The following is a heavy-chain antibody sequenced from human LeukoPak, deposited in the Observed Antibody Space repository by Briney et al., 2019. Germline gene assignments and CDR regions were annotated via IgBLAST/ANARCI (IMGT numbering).Heavy chain of an antibody. CDR3: ARDHDFWSGYYDLDY. J-gene: IGHJ4*02. CDR2: ISAYNGNT. D-gene: IGHD3-3*01. CDR1: GYTFTSYG. Sequence: VKVSCKASGYTFTSYGISWVRQAPGQGLEWMGWISAYNGNTNYAQKLQGRVTMTTDTSTSTAYMELRSLRSDDTAVYYCARDHDFWSGYYDLDYWGQGTLVTVSS. V-gene: IGHV1-18*01.